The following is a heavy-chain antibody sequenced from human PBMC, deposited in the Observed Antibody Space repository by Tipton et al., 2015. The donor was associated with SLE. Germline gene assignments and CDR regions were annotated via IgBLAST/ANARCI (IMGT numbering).Heavy chain of an antibody. CDR2: ISYDGSNK. CDR1: GFTFSSYA. Sequence: SLRLSCAASGFTFSSYAMHWVRQAPGKGLEWVAVISYDGSNKYYADSVKGRFTISRDNSKNTLYLQMNSLRAEDTAVYYCAKGSGPRARDAFDIWGQGTMGTVSS. CDR3: AKGSGPRARDAFDI. V-gene: IGHV3-30-3*01. J-gene: IGHJ3*02.